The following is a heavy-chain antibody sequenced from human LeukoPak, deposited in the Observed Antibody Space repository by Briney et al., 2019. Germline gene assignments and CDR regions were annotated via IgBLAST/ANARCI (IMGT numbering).Heavy chain of an antibody. CDR1: GFTVSINY. V-gene: IGHV3-66*01. D-gene: IGHD1-26*01. CDR2: IYSGGST. Sequence: PGGSLRLSCAASGFTVSINYMSWVRQAPGKGLEWVSVIYSGGSTYYADSVKGRFTISRDNSKNTLYLQMNSLRAEDTAVYYCARDGIEGSGTYFDYWGQGTLVTVSS. CDR3: ARDGIEGSGTYFDY. J-gene: IGHJ4*02.